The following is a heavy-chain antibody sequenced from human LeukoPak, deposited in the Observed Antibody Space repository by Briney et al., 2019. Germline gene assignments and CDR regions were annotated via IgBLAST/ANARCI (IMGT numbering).Heavy chain of an antibody. CDR1: GGSISSSSYY. V-gene: IGHV4-39*07. J-gene: IGHJ5*02. CDR3: ARGNRWFDP. Sequence: KPSETLSLTCTVSGGSISSSSYYWGWIRQPPGKGLEWIGSIYYSGSTYYNPSLKSRVTISVDTSKNQFSLKLSSVTAADTAVYYCARGNRWFDPWGQGTLVTVSS. CDR2: IYYSGST.